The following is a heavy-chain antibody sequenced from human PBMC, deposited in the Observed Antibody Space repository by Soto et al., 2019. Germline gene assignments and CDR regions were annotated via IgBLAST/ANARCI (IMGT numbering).Heavy chain of an antibody. Sequence: GGSLRLSCAASGFTFSSYGMHWVRQAPGKGLEWVAALSDEGSYKYFADSVKGRFTISRDNSQNTVYLEMNSLRAEDTAVYYSADAPFYYCPSGSSPEFDSWGQGTLVTVSS. V-gene: IGHV3-30*03. CDR1: GFTFSSYG. D-gene: IGHD2-8*01. J-gene: IGHJ4*02. CDR3: ADAPFYYCPSGSSPEFDS. CDR2: LSDEGSYK.